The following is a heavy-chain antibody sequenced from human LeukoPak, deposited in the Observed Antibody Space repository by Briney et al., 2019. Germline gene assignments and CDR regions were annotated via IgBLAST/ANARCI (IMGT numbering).Heavy chain of an antibody. D-gene: IGHD1-26*01. CDR3: ARVRRSLDLSGSYSVSGEDY. CDR2: IYSGGST. CDR1: GFTVSNNY. J-gene: IGHJ4*02. V-gene: IGHV3-66*01. Sequence: GSLRLSCAASGFTVSNNYMNWVRQAPGKGLEWVSIIYSGGSTYYADSVKGRFTISRDNSKNTLYLQMNSLRVEDTAVYYCARVRRSLDLSGSYSVSGEDYWGQGTLVTVSS.